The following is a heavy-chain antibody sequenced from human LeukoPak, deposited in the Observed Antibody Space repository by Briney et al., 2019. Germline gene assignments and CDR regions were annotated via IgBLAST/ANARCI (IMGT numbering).Heavy chain of an antibody. CDR3: ARDPPYCSSTSCFAGYVDV. D-gene: IGHD2-2*01. J-gene: IGHJ6*03. CDR1: GFTFSSYS. CDR2: ISSSSSYI. V-gene: IGHV3-21*01. Sequence: GGSLRLSCAASGFTFSSYSMNWVRQAPGKGLEWVSSISSSSSYIYCADSVKGRFTISRDNAKNSLYLQMNSLRAEDTAVYYCARDPPYCSSTSCFAGYVDVWGKGTTVTVSS.